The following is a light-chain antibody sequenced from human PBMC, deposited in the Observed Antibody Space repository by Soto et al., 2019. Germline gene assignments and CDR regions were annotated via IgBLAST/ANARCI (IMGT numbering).Light chain of an antibody. CDR1: QSVSSSY. CDR3: QQYGSSPRT. Sequence: EIVLTQSPGTLSLSPGERATLSCRASQSVSSSYLAWYQQKPGQAPRLLIYGASSRAAGIPDRFGGSGSGTDFTLTISRLEPEDFAVYYWQQYGSSPRTVGQGTKLEIK. J-gene: IGKJ2*01. CDR2: GAS. V-gene: IGKV3-20*01.